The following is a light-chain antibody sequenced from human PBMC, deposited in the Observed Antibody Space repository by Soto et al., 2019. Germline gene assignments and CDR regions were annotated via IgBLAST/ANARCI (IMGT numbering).Light chain of an antibody. Sequence: QLTQSPATVSASAVVRATINCRPSQTSSSGLDWHLPNPGNAPNLLIYTATSIESAVPSRCSGSGSGIEFTLTSISLQPYDFSTYYCQQYKTQRITFGQGTRLEN. CDR1: QTSSSG. CDR3: QQYKTQRIT. CDR2: TAT. J-gene: IGKJ5*01. V-gene: IGKV1-5*03.